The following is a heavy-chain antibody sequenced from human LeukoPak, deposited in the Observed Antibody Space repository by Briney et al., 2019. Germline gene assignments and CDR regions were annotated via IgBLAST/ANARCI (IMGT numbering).Heavy chain of an antibody. V-gene: IGHV3-30*02. J-gene: IGHJ3*02. D-gene: IGHD2-2*02. Sequence: PGGSLRLSCAASGFTFSSYGMHWVRQAPGKGLEGVAFIRYDGSNKYYADSVKGRFTISRDNSKNTLYLQMNSLRAEDTAVYYCAKDRALPAAIPHDAFDIWGQGTMVTVSS. CDR3: AKDRALPAAIPHDAFDI. CDR2: IRYDGSNK. CDR1: GFTFSSYG.